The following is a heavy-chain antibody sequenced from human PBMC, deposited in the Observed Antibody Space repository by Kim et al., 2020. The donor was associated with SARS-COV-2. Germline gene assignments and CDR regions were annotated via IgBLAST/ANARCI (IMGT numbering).Heavy chain of an antibody. Sequence: GGSLRLSCTASGFTFGDYAMSWVRHAPWKGLEWVGFMRSKAYGGTTEYAASVIGRFTISRDDSKSIAYLQMNSLDTEDTAVYYCTRATGGDYYYYAGMDGWGQGTPLTVSS. CDR1: GFTFGDYA. V-gene: IGHV3-49*04. CDR2: MRSKAYGGTT. CDR3: TRATGGDYYYYAGMDG. J-gene: IGHJ6*02. D-gene: IGHD3-10*01.